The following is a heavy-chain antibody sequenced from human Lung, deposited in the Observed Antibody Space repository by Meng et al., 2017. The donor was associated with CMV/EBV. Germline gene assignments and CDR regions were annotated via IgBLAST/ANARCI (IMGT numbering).Heavy chain of an antibody. V-gene: IGHV4-34*01. CDR3: ASSGRDIVATMAMTSEY. J-gene: IGHJ4*02. CDR2: INHSGST. D-gene: IGHD5-12*01. Sequence: GSCSGYDWSWIRQPPGKGLEWIGEINHSGSTNYNPSLKSRVTISVDTSKNQFSLKLSSVTAADTAVYYCASSGRDIVATMAMTSEYWGQGTLVTVSS. CDR1: GSCSGYD.